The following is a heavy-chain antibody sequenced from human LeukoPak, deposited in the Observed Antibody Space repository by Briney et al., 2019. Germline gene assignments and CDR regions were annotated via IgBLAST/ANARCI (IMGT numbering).Heavy chain of an antibody. V-gene: IGHV3-23*01. Sequence: PGGSLRLSWAASGFTFSSYVVRWVRQAAGKGVEWVSFISGSGVATYSADSVKGRFTISRDNSKNTLYLQMNSLRAEDTAVYYCAKDWGYSTSQGYYFDYWGQGTVVTVSS. J-gene: IGHJ4*02. CDR1: GFTFSSYV. CDR2: ISGSGVAT. D-gene: IGHD6-13*01. CDR3: AKDWGYSTSQGYYFDY.